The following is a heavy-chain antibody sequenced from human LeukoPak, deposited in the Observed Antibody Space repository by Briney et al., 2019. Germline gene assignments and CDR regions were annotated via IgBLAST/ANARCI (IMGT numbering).Heavy chain of an antibody. J-gene: IGHJ6*03. CDR1: GGTFSSYA. CDR2: IIPIFGTA. Sequence: SVKVSCKASGGTFSSYAISWVRQAPGQGLEWMGGIIPIFGTANYAQKFQGRVTITTDESASTAYMELSSLRSEDTAVYYCARTRTSEGGYYYYYYMDVWGKGTTVTVSS. V-gene: IGHV1-69*05. CDR3: ARTRTSEGGYYYYYYMDV. D-gene: IGHD1-14*01.